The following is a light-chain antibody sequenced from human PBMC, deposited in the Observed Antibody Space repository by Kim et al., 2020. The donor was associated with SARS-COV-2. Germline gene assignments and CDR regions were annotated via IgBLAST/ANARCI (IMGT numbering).Light chain of an antibody. Sequence: DTQMTQSPSSLSASVGDRVTITCRASLGIRDYLAWYQQKPGEVPKLLIYAASTLQSGVPLRFSGSGSGTDFTLNISDLQPEDAATYFCKKNDSAPSTYGKVTKVDIK. CDR1: LGIRDY. CDR3: KKNDSAPST. CDR2: AAS. J-gene: IGKJ1*01. V-gene: IGKV1-27*01.